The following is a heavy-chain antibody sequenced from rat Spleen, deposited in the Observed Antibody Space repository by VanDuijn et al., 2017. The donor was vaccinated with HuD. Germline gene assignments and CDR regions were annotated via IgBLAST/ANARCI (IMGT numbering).Heavy chain of an antibody. Sequence: EVQLQESGPGLVKPPQSLSLPCSVTGSSITSNYWGWIRKFPGNKMEWMAYISYSGSTGFNPSLKSRISITRDTSRNQFFLQLNSVTTEDTATYYCARSDYYYSNYIPFAFWGQGTLVTVSS. V-gene: IGHV3-1*01. D-gene: IGHD1-2*01. CDR1: GSSITSNY. J-gene: IGHJ3*01. CDR3: ARSDYYYSNYIPFAF. CDR2: ISYSGST.